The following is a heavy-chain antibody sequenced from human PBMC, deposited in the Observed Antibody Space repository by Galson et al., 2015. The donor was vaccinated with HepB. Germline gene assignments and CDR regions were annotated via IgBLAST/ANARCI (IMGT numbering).Heavy chain of an antibody. CDR1: GFTFSSYG. CDR3: AKDRGMIVVVITPDFDY. V-gene: IGHV3-30*18. D-gene: IGHD3-22*01. Sequence: SLRLSCAASGFTFSSYGMHWVRQAPGKGLEWVAVISYDGSNKYYADSVKGRFTISRDNSKNTLYLQMNSLRAEDTAVYYCAKDRGMIVVVITPDFDYWGPGTLVTVSS. CDR2: ISYDGSNK. J-gene: IGHJ4*02.